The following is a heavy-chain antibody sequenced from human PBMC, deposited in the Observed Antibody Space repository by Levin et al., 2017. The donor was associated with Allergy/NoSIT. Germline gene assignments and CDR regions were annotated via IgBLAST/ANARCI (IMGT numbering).Heavy chain of an antibody. J-gene: IGHJ3*02. V-gene: IGHV4-59*01. CDR1: GGSISSYY. Sequence: ASETLSLTCTVSGGSISSYYWSWIRQPPGKGLEWIGYIYYSGSTNYNPSLKSRVTISVDTSKNQFSLKLSSVTAADTAVYYCARVPTYYYDSSGYYLGGGDDAFDIWGQGTMVTVSS. CDR3: ARVPTYYYDSSGYYLGGGDDAFDI. D-gene: IGHD3-22*01. CDR2: IYYSGST.